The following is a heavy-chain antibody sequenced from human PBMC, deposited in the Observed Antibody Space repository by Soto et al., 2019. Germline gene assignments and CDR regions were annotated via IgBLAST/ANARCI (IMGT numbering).Heavy chain of an antibody. V-gene: IGHV3-15*01. J-gene: IGHJ5*02. D-gene: IGHD2-8*02. CDR2: LKSKSDGGTS. Sequence: EVQLVESGGGLVKPGGSLRLSCAASGFTFRNAWMSWVRQAPGKGLEWVARLKSKSDGGTSDYAAPVKGRFTISRDESKNTLYLQMNSLKTEDTAVYYCTTDGGVSVYPLFWAWGQGTLVPVSS. CDR3: TTDGGVSVYPLFWA. CDR1: GFTFRNAW.